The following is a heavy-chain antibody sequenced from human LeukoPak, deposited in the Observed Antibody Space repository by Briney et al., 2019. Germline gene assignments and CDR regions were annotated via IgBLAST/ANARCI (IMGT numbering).Heavy chain of an antibody. CDR2: INHSGST. CDR1: GGSFSGYY. Sequence: SETLSLTCAVYGGSFSGYYWSWIRQPPGKGLEWIGEINHSGSTNYNPSLKSRVTISVDTSKNRFSLKLSSVTAADTAVYYCARGRFYQSDYVWGSYRPFDYWGQGTLVTVSS. V-gene: IGHV4-34*01. D-gene: IGHD3-16*02. CDR3: ARGRFYQSDYVWGSYRPFDY. J-gene: IGHJ4*02.